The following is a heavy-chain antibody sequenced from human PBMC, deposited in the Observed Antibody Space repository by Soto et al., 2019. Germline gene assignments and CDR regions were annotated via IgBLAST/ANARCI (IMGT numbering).Heavy chain of an antibody. J-gene: IGHJ6*03. CDR2: ISGSGGST. CDR3: AKGYCSSTSCYLSSLGYYYMDV. CDR1: GFTFSSYA. D-gene: IGHD2-2*01. Sequence: PGGSLRLSCAASGFTFSSYAMSWVRQAPGKGLEWVSAISGSGGSTYYADSMKGRFTISRDNSKNTLYLQMNSLRAEDTAVYYCAKGYCSSTSCYLSSLGYYYMDVWGKGTTVTVSS. V-gene: IGHV3-23*01.